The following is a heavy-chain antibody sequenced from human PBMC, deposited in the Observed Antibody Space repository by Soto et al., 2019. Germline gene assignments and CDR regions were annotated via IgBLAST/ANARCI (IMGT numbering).Heavy chain of an antibody. V-gene: IGHV6-1*01. CDR2: TYYRSKWYN. Sequence: KQSQTLSLTCAISGDSVSSNSAAWNWIRQSPSRGLEWLGRTYYRSKWYNDYAVSVKSRITINPDTSKNQFSLQLNSVTPEDTAVYYCARVSFGTNCGGDCYDRYFDYWGQGTLVTVSS. CDR1: GDSVSSNSAA. D-gene: IGHD2-21*02. J-gene: IGHJ4*02. CDR3: ARVSFGTNCGGDCYDRYFDY.